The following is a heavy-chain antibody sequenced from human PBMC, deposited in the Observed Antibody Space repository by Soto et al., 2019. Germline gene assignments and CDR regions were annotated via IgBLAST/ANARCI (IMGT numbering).Heavy chain of an antibody. Sequence: TLSLTCTVSGGSISSGGYYWSWIRQHPGKGLEWIGYIYYSGSTYCNPSLKSRVTISVDTSKNQFSLKLSSVTAADTAVYYCAREAGYCSGGSCFSFDYWGQGTLVTVSS. D-gene: IGHD2-15*01. CDR3: AREAGYCSGGSCFSFDY. V-gene: IGHV4-31*03. J-gene: IGHJ4*02. CDR2: IYYSGST. CDR1: GGSISSGGYY.